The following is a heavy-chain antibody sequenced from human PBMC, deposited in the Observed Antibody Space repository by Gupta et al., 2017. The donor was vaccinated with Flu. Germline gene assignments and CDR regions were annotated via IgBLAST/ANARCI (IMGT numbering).Heavy chain of an antibody. D-gene: IGHD4-4*01. Sequence: VQLVEPGGGLVQPGGSLRLSCAASGFTFCDHWMPWVRQAPGKSLVWVSRVNSDGNSPVSADSVKGRFTMSRDNAKNTLYLQMNSLRAEDTAVYYCVRDGRKTTDYYYYGMDVWGRGTTVIVSS. J-gene: IGHJ6*02. CDR3: VRDGRKTTDYYYYGMDV. V-gene: IGHV3-74*01. CDR2: VNSDGNSP. CDR1: GFTFCDHW.